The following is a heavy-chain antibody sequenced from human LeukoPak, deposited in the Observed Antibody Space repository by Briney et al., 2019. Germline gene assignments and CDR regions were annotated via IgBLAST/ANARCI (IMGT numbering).Heavy chain of an antibody. CDR2: IYYSGST. V-gene: IGHV4-61*01. CDR1: GGSVSSGSYY. J-gene: IGHJ5*02. CDR3: ARVDTETTPWFDP. Sequence: SETLSLTCTVSGGSVSSGSYYWSWIRQPPGKGLEWIGYIYYSGSTNYNPSLKSRVTISVDTSKNQFSLKLSSVTAADTAVYYCARVDTETTPWFDPWGQGTLVTVSS. D-gene: IGHD1-7*01.